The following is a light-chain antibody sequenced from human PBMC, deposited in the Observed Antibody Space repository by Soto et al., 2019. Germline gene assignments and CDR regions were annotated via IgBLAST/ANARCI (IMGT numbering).Light chain of an antibody. V-gene: IGLV3-21*02. Sequence: SYELTQPPSVSVAPGQTAKITCGGNYIGTKSVHWYQQKPGQAPALVVYDDSVRPSGIPERFSGSNSGNTATLTMSRVEAGDEADYYCQVWDNISDHVVFGGGTKVTVL. J-gene: IGLJ2*01. CDR3: QVWDNISDHVV. CDR1: YIGTKS. CDR2: DDS.